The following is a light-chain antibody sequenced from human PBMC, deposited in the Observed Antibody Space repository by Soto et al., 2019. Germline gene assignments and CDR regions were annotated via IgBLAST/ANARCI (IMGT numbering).Light chain of an antibody. J-gene: IGKJ1*01. Sequence: EIQMTQSPYTLSGSPGERVTLSCRARQSVTGNLAWYQQKPGQAPRLLIYDASSRENGVPARFSGSGSGTDFTLTISSLQPEDFAAYYCQQHYSTPRTFGQGTKVDIK. CDR3: QQHYSTPRT. CDR1: QSVTGN. V-gene: IGKV3-15*01. CDR2: DAS.